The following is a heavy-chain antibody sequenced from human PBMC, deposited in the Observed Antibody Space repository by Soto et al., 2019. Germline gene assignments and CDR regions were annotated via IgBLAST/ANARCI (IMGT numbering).Heavy chain of an antibody. D-gene: IGHD2-2*01. Sequence: GGSLRLSCAASGVTFSSNAMSWVRQAPGKGLEWVSVISGSGGSTYYADSVKGRFTISRDNSKNTLFLQMNSLRVEDTAVYYCAKCMGGASCRNFDYWGQGTLVTVSS. CDR2: ISGSGGST. CDR3: AKCMGGASCRNFDY. CDR1: GVTFSSNA. J-gene: IGHJ4*02. V-gene: IGHV3-23*01.